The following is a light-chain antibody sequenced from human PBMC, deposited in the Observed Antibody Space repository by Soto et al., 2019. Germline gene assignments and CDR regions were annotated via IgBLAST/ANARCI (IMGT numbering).Light chain of an antibody. CDR2: DVR. V-gene: IGLV2-14*03. CDR1: SSDVGVYNF. Sequence: QSDLTQPASVSGSPGQSITISCTGTSSDVGVYNFVSWYQQHPGKAPKFIIYDVRNRPSGVSNRFSGSRSGNTASLTISGLQAEDEADYYCSSYTSSSTVIVGGGTTLTVL. CDR3: SSYTSSSTVI. J-gene: IGLJ2*01.